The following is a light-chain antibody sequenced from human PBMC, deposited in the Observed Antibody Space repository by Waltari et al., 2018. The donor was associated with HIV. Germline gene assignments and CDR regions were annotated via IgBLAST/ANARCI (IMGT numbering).Light chain of an antibody. Sequence: SSGLTQDPAVSVALGQTVKVTCQGDILRSYYANWYQQKPGQAPILVSYSNDKRPSGIPDRFSGSESGDKVMLTIAGAQADDEAVYYCNSRESSLDLPNLFGPGTKVTV. V-gene: IGLV3-19*01. J-gene: IGLJ1*01. CDR2: SND. CDR1: ILRSYY. CDR3: NSRESSLDLPNL.